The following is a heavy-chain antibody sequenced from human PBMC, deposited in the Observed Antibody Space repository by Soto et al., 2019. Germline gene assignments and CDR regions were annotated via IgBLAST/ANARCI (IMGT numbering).Heavy chain of an antibody. J-gene: IGHJ3*01. V-gene: IGHV3-11*01. Sequence: QVQLVESGGDLVKPGGSLRLSCAASGFTFSDYYMSWIRQAPGKGLEWVSYISSSGSSIFYADSVKGRFTISRDNAKNSLYLQMNSLRDEDTAVYYCARDESSTSWFAFDLWGQGTMVTVSS. CDR3: ARDESSTSWFAFDL. CDR2: ISSSGSSI. D-gene: IGHD2-2*01. CDR1: GFTFSDYY.